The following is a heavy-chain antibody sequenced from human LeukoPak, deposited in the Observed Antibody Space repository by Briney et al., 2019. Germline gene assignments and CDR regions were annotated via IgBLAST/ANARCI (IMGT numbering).Heavy chain of an antibody. V-gene: IGHV3-48*01. Sequence: GGSLRLSCAASGFTFSSYSMNWVRQAPGKGLEWVSYISSSSSTIYYADSVKGRFTISRDNTKNSLYLQTNSLRAEDTAVYYCARAAAAGWFDPWGQGTLVTVSS. CDR1: GFTFSSYS. D-gene: IGHD6-13*01. CDR2: ISSSSSTI. J-gene: IGHJ5*02. CDR3: ARAAAAGWFDP.